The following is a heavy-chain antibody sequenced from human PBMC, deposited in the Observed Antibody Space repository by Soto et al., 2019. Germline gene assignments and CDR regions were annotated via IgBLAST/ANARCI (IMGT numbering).Heavy chain of an antibody. CDR1: GGSISSGDYF. CDR3: ARGLVISPYYSHGMDV. J-gene: IGHJ6*02. Sequence: QVQLQESGPGLVKPSQTLSLTCTVSGGSISSGDYFWSWIRQSPGKGLEWIGYISSIGSTYYNPSLKSRVSVSRDTAKNQFSLKLSYVTTTDTGVYYCARGLVISPYYSHGMDVWGQGTTVTFSS. D-gene: IGHD3-9*01. V-gene: IGHV4-30-4*01. CDR2: ISSIGST.